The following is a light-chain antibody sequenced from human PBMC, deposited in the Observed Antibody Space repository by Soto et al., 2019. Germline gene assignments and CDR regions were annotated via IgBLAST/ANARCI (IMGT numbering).Light chain of an antibody. CDR1: SSDVGGYNY. V-gene: IGLV2-14*01. CDR3: SSYTSSSTPYV. J-gene: IGLJ1*01. CDR2: DVS. Sequence: LAQPSPLSGSPGQAVTISCPGTSSDVGGYNYVSWYQQHPGKAPKLMIYDVSNRPSGVSNRFSGSKSGNTASLTDSGLQAEDEADYYCSSYTSSSTPYVFGTGTKVTVL.